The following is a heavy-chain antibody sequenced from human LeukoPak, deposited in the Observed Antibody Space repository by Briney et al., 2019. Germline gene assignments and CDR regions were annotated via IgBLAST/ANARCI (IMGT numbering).Heavy chain of an antibody. Sequence: TPSETLSLTCAVYGGSFSGYYWSWIRQPPGKGLEWIGEINHSGSTNYNPSLKSRVTISVDTSKNQFSLKLSSVTAADTAVYYCARGGGGYYYYNYMDVWGKGTTVTVSS. J-gene: IGHJ6*03. CDR2: INHSGST. CDR3: ARGGGGYYYYNYMDV. CDR1: GGSFSGYY. V-gene: IGHV4-34*01.